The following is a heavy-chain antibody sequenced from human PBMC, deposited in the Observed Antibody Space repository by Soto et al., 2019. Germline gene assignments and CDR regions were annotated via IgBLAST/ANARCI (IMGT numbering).Heavy chain of an antibody. V-gene: IGHV1-2*02. CDR3: ARGGGSGWHGDWFDP. J-gene: IGHJ5*02. CDR2: TNPNSDGA. CDR1: GYTFTDYY. Sequence: QVHLVQSEAEVKKPGASVRVSCKASGYTFTDYYIHWVRQAPGQGLEWMGWTNPNSDGAHYAQKFQGRATMTRDKSTRTLYMEVNRLRSDDTAVYFCARGGGSGWHGDWFDPWGQGTLVTVSS. D-gene: IGHD6-19*01.